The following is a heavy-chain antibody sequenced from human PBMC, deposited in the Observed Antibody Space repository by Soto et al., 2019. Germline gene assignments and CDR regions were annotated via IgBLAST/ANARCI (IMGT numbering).Heavy chain of an antibody. CDR2: ITPFNGNT. CDR3: ARPLSPDYYDSSGYPQAPFDY. V-gene: IGHV1-45*02. J-gene: IGHJ4*02. Sequence: GASVKVSCKASGYTFTYRYLHWVRQAPGQALEWMGWITPFNGNTNYAQKFQDRVTITRDRSMSTAYMELSSLRSEDTAMYYCARPLSPDYYDSSGYPQAPFDYWGQGTLVTVSS. D-gene: IGHD3-22*01. CDR1: GYTFTYRY.